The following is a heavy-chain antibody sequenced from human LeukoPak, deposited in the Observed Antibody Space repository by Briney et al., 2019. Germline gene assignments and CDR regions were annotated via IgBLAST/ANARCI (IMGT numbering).Heavy chain of an antibody. J-gene: IGHJ4*02. CDR2: ISRSSTYL. CDR3: AKDTRKGGYYSDY. V-gene: IGHV3-21*05. CDR1: RLRSSTLD. D-gene: IGHD3-22*01. Sequence: GRSLCPSCALSRLRSSTLDLKWGPQAPGDGRGRVSYISRSSTYLYYDDSVQGRFTISRDNDQNFLYLQMNNLRAEDTAVYFCAKDTRKGGYYSDYWGQGTVVTVSS.